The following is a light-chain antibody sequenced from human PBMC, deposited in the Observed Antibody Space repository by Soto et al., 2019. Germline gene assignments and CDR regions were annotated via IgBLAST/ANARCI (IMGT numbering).Light chain of an antibody. CDR3: QQYDAASWT. Sequence: DIQMTQSPSILSASVGDRATITCLASQSINNWLAWFQHKPGKAPNLLIYKASSLESGVPSRFSGSGSGTEFTLTISSLQPDDSATYYCQQYDAASWTFGPGTKVDIK. CDR1: QSINNW. CDR2: KAS. J-gene: IGKJ1*01. V-gene: IGKV1-5*03.